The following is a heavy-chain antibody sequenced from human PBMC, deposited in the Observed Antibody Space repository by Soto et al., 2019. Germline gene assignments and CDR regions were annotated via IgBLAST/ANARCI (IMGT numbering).Heavy chain of an antibody. CDR3: AKDLLGYCSGGSCYVY. V-gene: IGHV3-23*01. D-gene: IGHD2-15*01. J-gene: IGHJ4*02. CDR2: ISGSGGST. CDR1: GFTFSSYA. Sequence: GGSLRLSCAASGFTFSSYAMSWVRQAPGKGLEWVSAISGSGGSTYYADSVKGRFTISRDNSKNTLYLQMNSLRAEDTAVYYCAKDLLGYCSGGSCYVYWGQGTLVTVSS.